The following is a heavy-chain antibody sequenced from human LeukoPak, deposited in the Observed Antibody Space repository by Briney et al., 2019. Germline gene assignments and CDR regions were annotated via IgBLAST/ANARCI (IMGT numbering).Heavy chain of an antibody. CDR1: GGSISSYY. D-gene: IGHD5-18*01. CDR3: ARGGIYNYGYGEFDY. CDR2: IYYSGTT. Sequence: SETLSLTCTVSGGSISSYYWSWIRQPPGKGLEWIGYIYYSGTTFYNPSLKSRVTISVDTSKNQFSLKLSSVTAADTAVYYCARGGIYNYGYGEFDYWGQGTLVTVSS. V-gene: IGHV4-59*08. J-gene: IGHJ4*02.